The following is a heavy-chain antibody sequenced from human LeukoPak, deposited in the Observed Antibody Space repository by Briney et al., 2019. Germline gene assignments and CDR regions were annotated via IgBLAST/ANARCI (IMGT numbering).Heavy chain of an antibody. V-gene: IGHV1-18*01. CDR3: ARDLGHMVRGPGVDY. CDR2: ISAYNGNT. J-gene: IGHJ4*02. D-gene: IGHD3-10*01. Sequence: RASVKVSCKASGYTFTSYGISWVRQAPGQGLEWMGWISAYNGNTNYAQKLQGRVTMTTDTSTSTAYMELSSLRSEDTAVYYCARDLGHMVRGPGVDYWGQGTLVTVSS. CDR1: GYTFTSYG.